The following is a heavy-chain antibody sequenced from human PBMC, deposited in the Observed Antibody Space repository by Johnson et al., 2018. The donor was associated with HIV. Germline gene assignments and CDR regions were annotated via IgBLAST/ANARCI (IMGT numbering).Heavy chain of an antibody. J-gene: IGHJ3*02. CDR2: IRYEGSNK. V-gene: IGHV3-30*02. Sequence: QVQLVESGGGVVQPGGSLRLSCAASGFTFSRYGMHWVRQAPGKGLEWVAFIRYEGSNKYYADSVKGRFTISRDNSKNTLYLQMNSLRAEDTAVYYCAKDSSVLLCFDIWGQGTMVTVSS. CDR1: GFTFSRYG. CDR3: AKDSSVLLCFDI. D-gene: IGHD3-10*01.